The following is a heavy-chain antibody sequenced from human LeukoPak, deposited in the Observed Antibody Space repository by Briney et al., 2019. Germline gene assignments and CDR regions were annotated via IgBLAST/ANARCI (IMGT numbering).Heavy chain of an antibody. J-gene: IGHJ4*02. D-gene: IGHD3-9*01. Sequence: SGPTLVKPTQTLTLTCTFSGFSLSTSGVGVGWIRQPPGKALEWLALIYWNDDKRYSPSLKSRLTITKDTSKNQVVLTMTNMDPVDTATYYCARSHYDILTGYYKSLRVFDYWGQGTLVTVSS. CDR3: ARSHYDILTGYYKSLRVFDY. CDR2: IYWNDDK. CDR1: GFSLSTSGVG. V-gene: IGHV2-5*01.